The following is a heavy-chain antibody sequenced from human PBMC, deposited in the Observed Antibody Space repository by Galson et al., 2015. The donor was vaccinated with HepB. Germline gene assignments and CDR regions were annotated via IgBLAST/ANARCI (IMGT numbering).Heavy chain of an antibody. CDR1: GFTFSSYS. Sequence: SLRLSCAASGFTFSSYSMNWVRQAPGKGLEWVSSISSSSSYIYYADSVKGRFTISRDNAKNSLYLQMNSLRAEDTAVYYCASTGFGELSDFDYWGQGTLVTVSS. CDR3: ASTGFGELSDFDY. J-gene: IGHJ4*02. CDR2: ISSSSSYI. D-gene: IGHD3-10*01. V-gene: IGHV3-21*01.